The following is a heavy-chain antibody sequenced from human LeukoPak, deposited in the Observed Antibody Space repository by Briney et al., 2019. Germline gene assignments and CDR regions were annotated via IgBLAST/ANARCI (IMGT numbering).Heavy chain of an antibody. D-gene: IGHD2-15*01. Sequence: ASVKVSCKASGYTFTSYYMHWVRQAPGQGLEWMGIINPSGGSTSYAQKFQGRVTMTRDTSTSTVYMELSSLRSEDTAVYYCARVERLGYCSGGSCLNFDYWGQGTLVTVSS. CDR3: ARVERLGYCSGGSCLNFDY. CDR2: INPSGGST. CDR1: GYTFTSYY. J-gene: IGHJ4*02. V-gene: IGHV1-46*01.